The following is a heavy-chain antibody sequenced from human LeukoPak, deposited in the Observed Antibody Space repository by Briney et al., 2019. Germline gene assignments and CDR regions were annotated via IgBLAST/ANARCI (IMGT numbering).Heavy chain of an antibody. V-gene: IGHV4-59*08. J-gene: IGHJ4*02. CDR3: AILGGYSNYEAGY. CDR1: GGSVSSYY. Sequence: SETLSLTCTVSGGSVSSYYWSWIRQPPGKGLEWIGYIYYSGSTNYNPSLKSRVTISVDTSKNQFSLKLSSVTAAETAVYYCAILGGYSNYEAGYWGQGTLVTVSS. CDR2: IYYSGST. D-gene: IGHD4-11*01.